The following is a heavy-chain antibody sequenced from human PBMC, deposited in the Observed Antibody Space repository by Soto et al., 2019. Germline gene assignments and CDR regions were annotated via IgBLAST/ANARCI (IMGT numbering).Heavy chain of an antibody. CDR3: AADQVDSYGYYWFDP. J-gene: IGHJ5*02. CDR2: IVVGSGNT. Sequence: ASVKVSCKASGFTFTSSAMQWVRQARGQRLEWIGWIVVGSGNTNYAQKFQERVTITRDMSTSTAYMELSSLRSEDTAVYYCAADQVDSYGYYWFDPWGQGTLVTVSS. CDR1: GFTFTSSA. D-gene: IGHD5-18*01. V-gene: IGHV1-58*02.